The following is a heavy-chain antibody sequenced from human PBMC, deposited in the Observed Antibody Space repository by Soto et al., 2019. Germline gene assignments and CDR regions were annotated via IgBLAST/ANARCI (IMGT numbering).Heavy chain of an antibody. J-gene: IGHJ6*01. CDR2: IIPVFGTA. V-gene: IGHV1-69*01. Sequence: VQLVQSGAEVKKAGSSVKVSCKTSGGTFSSYFINWVRQAPGQGLEWVGGIIPVFGTAYYAERFQGRVTITADESTTTVYMELSSLRSDDTAVYYCARETPSTSAAYFYYGLDVW. CDR1: GGTFSSYF. CDR3: ARETPSTSAAYFYYGLDV. D-gene: IGHD2-2*01.